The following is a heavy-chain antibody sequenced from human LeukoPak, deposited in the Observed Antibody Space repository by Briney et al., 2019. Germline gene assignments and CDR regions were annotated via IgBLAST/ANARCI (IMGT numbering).Heavy chain of an antibody. CDR3: ARDAVLRNIAAAGYFDN. CDR2: ISGSGGST. J-gene: IGHJ4*02. V-gene: IGHV3-23*01. CDR1: GFTVSSNY. Sequence: PGGSLRLSCAASGFTVSSNYMSWVRQAPGKGLEWVSAISGSGGSTYYADSVKGRSTISRDNSKNTLYLQMNSLRAEDTALFYCARDAVLRNIAAAGYFDNWGQGTLVTVSS. D-gene: IGHD6-13*01.